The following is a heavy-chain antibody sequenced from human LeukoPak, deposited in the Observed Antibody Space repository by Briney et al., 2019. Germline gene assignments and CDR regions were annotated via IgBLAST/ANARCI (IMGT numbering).Heavy chain of an antibody. V-gene: IGHV3-30*03. CDR2: ISYDGSNK. Sequence: GGSLRLSCAASGLTFSEYAMSWVRQAPGKGLEWVAVISYDGSNKYYADSVKGRFTISRDNSKNTLYLQMNSLRVEDTAVYYCARWVATAADIDYWGQGTLVTVSS. J-gene: IGHJ4*02. CDR1: GLTFSEYA. CDR3: ARWVATAADIDY. D-gene: IGHD2-15*01.